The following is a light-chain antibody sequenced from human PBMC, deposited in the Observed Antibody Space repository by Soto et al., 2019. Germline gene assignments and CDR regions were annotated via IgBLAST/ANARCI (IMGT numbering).Light chain of an antibody. CDR2: DVT. CDR3: CSYTDIALDVV. CDR1: SSDIGDYDY. V-gene: IGLV2-14*01. J-gene: IGLJ2*01. Sequence: QSALTQPASVSGSPGQSITISCTGTSSDIGDYDYVSWYQHLPGKAPKLLIFDVTHRPSGGSDRFSGSKSGNTASLTISGVRPEDEADYYCCSYTDIALDVVFGGGTKLTVL.